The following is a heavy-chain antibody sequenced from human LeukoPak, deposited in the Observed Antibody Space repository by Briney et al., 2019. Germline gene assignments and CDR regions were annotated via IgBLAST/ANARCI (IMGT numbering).Heavy chain of an antibody. J-gene: IGHJ5*01. CDR2: FYASGTT. D-gene: IGHD2-15*01. CDR3: AKTHCGGGSCHKFDS. V-gene: IGHV4-4*07. Sequence: SATLSLTCTVSGASINPYFWSWIRQPAGKRLEWIGRFYASGTTYYNPSLRSRVSLSIDTSKNQLSLNLSSVTAADTALYYCAKTHCGGGSCHKFDSWGQGILVTVSS. CDR1: GASINPYF.